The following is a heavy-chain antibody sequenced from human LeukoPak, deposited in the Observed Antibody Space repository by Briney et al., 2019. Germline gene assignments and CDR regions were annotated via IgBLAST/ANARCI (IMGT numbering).Heavy chain of an antibody. V-gene: IGHV1-24*01. D-gene: IGHD3-10*01. CDR2: FDPEDGET. Sequence: ASVKVSCKVSGYTLTELSMHWVRQAPGKGLEWMGGFDPEDGETIYAQKFQGRVTMTEDTSTDTAYMELSRLRSDDAAVYFCVRDRYYASGSFYQMDVWGQGTTVTVSS. J-gene: IGHJ6*02. CDR3: VRDRYYASGSFYQMDV. CDR1: GYTLTELS.